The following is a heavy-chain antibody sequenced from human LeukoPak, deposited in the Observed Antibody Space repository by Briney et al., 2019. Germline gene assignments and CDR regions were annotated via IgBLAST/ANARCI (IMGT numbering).Heavy chain of an antibody. CDR2: IYTSGST. V-gene: IGHV4-61*02. CDR3: ARAQLEQGGTFDY. D-gene: IGHD1/OR15-1a*01. CDR1: GGSISSGGYY. Sequence: PSETLSLTCTVSGGSISSGGYYWSWIRQPAGKGLEWIGRIYTSGSTNYNPSLKSRVTISVDTSKNQFSLKLSSVTAADTAVYYCARAQLEQGGTFDYWGQGTLVTVSS. J-gene: IGHJ4*02.